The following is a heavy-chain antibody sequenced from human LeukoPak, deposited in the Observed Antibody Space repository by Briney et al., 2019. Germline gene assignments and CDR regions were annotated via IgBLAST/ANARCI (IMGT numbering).Heavy chain of an antibody. J-gene: IGHJ4*02. CDR3: AKDHSGLWSGHDY. D-gene: IGHD3-3*01. CDR2: IRSKANSYAT. V-gene: IGHV3-73*01. Sequence: GGSLRLSCAAFGFTFSGSAMHWVRQASGKGLEWVGRIRSKANSYATAYAASVKGRFTISRDDSKNTAYLQMNSLKTEDTAVYYCAKDHSGLWSGHDYWGQGTLVTVSS. CDR1: GFTFSGSA.